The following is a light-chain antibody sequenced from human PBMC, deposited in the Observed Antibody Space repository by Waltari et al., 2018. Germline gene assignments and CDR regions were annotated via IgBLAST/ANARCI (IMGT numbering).Light chain of an antibody. CDR2: EVT. CDR1: NSAAGYFNR. J-gene: IGLJ3*02. CDR3: MSYTTSDTWV. Sequence: QSALTQPPSVSGSPGQSVTIPCTGTNSAAGYFNRVPWYQKAPGTAPKRLIFEVTNRPSGVPDRFSGSKSGNTASLTISGLQADDETDYYCMSYTTSDTWVFGGGTKVTVL. V-gene: IGLV2-18*02.